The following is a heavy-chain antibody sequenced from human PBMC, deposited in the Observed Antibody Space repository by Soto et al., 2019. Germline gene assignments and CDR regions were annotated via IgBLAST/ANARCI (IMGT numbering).Heavy chain of an antibody. CDR1: GGSISSGXXY. CDR3: XXXXXXXFDY. V-gene: IGHV4-31*01. CDR2: IYYSGST. Sequence: QVQLQESGPGLVKPSQTLSLTCTVSGGSISSGXXYWXWIRQHPGKGLEWIGYIYYSGSTYYNPXXXXXXXXXXXXXXXXXXXXXXXXXXXXXXXXXXXXXXXXXFDYWGQGTLVTVSS. J-gene: IGHJ4*02.